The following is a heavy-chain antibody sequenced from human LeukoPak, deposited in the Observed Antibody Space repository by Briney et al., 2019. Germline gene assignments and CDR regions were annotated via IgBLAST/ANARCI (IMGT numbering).Heavy chain of an antibody. CDR1: GFTFDDYA. Sequence: GRSLRLSCAASGFTFDDYAMHWVRQAPGKGLEWVSGISWNSGSIGYADSVKGRFTISRDNAKNSLYLQMNSLRAEDTAVYYCAKDEAHWGQGTLVTVSS. CDR3: AKDEAH. V-gene: IGHV3-9*01. CDR2: ISWNSGSI. J-gene: IGHJ4*02.